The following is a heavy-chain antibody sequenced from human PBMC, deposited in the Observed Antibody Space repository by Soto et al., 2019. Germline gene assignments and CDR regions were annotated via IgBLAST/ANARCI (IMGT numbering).Heavy chain of an antibody. D-gene: IGHD6-6*01. V-gene: IGHV4-59*01. Sequence: SELLCVPWTVSGGSISSYDCSWIRKPPGKGLEWIGYIYYSGSTNYNPSLKSRVTISVDTSKNQFSLKLSSVTAADTAVYYCARDGTYSSSFYYYYGMDVWGQGTTVTVSS. CDR3: ARDGTYSSSFYYYYGMDV. J-gene: IGHJ6*02. CDR2: IYYSGST. CDR1: GGSISSYD.